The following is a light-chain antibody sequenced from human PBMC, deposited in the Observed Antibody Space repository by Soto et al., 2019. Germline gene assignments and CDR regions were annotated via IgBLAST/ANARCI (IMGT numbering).Light chain of an antibody. V-gene: IGLV2-8*01. CDR3: TSYAGSNNWV. Sequence: QSAVTQPPSASGSPGQSVTISCTGTSSDVGGYKYVSWYQQHPGNAPQLMIYEVSKRPSGVPDRFSGSKSGNTASLTVSGLHAEDEADYYCTSYAGSNNWVFGGGTKVTVL. J-gene: IGLJ3*02. CDR1: SSDVGGYKY. CDR2: EVS.